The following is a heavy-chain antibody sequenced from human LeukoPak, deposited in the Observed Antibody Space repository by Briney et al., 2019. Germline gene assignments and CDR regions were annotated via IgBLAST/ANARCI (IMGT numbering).Heavy chain of an antibody. J-gene: IGHJ6*02. Sequence: GGSLRLSCAASGVTFSSHSMHWVRQAPGKGLEWVAVISYDGSNKYYADSVKGRFTISRDNSKNTLYLQMNSLRAEDTAVYYCAKDRLAVTDPLSGGIRFYGMDVWGQGTTVTVSS. CDR2: ISYDGSNK. V-gene: IGHV3-30*18. D-gene: IGHD2-21*02. CDR3: AKDRLAVTDPLSGGIRFYGMDV. CDR1: GVTFSSHS.